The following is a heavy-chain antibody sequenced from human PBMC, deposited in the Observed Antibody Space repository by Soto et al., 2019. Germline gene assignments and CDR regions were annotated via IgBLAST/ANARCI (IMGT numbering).Heavy chain of an antibody. Sequence: ASVKVSCTASGFSFSDYFMHWVRQAPGQGLEWMGIINPSGGRTTYAQKFQGRVTMTRDTSTSTFHMELSSLTSEDTAVYYCAGLYHYDSSGYYGYWGQGTLVTVSS. D-gene: IGHD3-22*01. CDR3: AGLYHYDSSGYYGY. CDR1: GFSFSDYF. J-gene: IGHJ4*02. CDR2: INPSGGRT. V-gene: IGHV1-46*01.